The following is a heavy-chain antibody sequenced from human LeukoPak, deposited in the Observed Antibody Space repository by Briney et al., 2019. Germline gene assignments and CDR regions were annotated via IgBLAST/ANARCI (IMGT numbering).Heavy chain of an antibody. CDR2: INPIGGST. V-gene: IGHV1-46*01. CDR3: ARGNSGYYRYEYFDY. CDR1: GYTFTNYY. D-gene: IGHD3-22*01. J-gene: IGHJ4*02. Sequence: GASVKVSCKASGYTFTNYYIHWIRQAPGQGLEWMGIINPIGGSTSYAQKFQGRVTMTRDTSTSTVYMELSRLRSEDTAVYYCARGNSGYYRYEYFDYWGQGTLVTVSS.